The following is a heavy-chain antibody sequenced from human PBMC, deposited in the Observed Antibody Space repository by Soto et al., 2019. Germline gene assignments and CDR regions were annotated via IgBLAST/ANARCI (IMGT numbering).Heavy chain of an antibody. D-gene: IGHD6-6*01. V-gene: IGHV3-23*01. CDR3: AKLGMTYSSSWIRSGFDY. CDR1: GFTFSSYA. J-gene: IGHJ4*02. Sequence: EVQLLESGGDLVQPGGSLRLSCAASGFTFSSYAITWVRQPPGKGLEWVSAISGSGGTTYYGDSVKGRFTISRDNSKNTVYLQMNSLRAEDTAVYYCAKLGMTYSSSWIRSGFDYWGQGTLVTVSS. CDR2: ISGSGGTT.